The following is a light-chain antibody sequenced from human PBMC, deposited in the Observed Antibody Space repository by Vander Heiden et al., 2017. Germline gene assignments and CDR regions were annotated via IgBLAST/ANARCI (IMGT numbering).Light chain of an antibody. CDR2: VNN. Sequence: QSVLTHPPSVSSAPGQKVTISCSGSNVNVGNNYVSWYQHLPGTAPNLLIYVNNKRPSGIPDRFPGSKSGTSATLGITGLQTGDEADYYCGTWDSSLSAVVFGGGSKLTVL. J-gene: IGLJ2*01. V-gene: IGLV1-51*01. CDR3: GTWDSSLSAVV. CDR1: NVNVGNNY.